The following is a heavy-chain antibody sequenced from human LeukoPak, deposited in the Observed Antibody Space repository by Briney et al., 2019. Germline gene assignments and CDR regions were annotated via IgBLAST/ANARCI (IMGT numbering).Heavy chain of an antibody. Sequence: QPGGSLRLSCAASGSTFSSYGMHWVRQAPGKGLEWVAVIWYDGSNKYYVDSVKGRFTISRDNSKNTLYLQMNSLRAEDTAVYYCARAKLDSSGYSFDYWGQGTLVTVSS. CDR2: IWYDGSNK. V-gene: IGHV3-33*08. D-gene: IGHD3-22*01. CDR3: ARAKLDSSGYSFDY. CDR1: GSTFSSYG. J-gene: IGHJ4*02.